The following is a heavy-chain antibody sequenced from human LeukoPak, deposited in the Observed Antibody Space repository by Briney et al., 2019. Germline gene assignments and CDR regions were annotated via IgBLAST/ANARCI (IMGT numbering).Heavy chain of an antibody. Sequence: PSETLSLTCTVSGGSISSSSYYWGWIRQPPGKGLEGIVSIYYSGSTYYHPPLKSRVTISVDTSKNQFSLKLSSVTAADTAVYYCARTKTQRGYSGYDSDYWGQGTLVTVSS. J-gene: IGHJ4*02. CDR3: ARTKTQRGYSGYDSDY. D-gene: IGHD5-12*01. CDR2: IYYSGST. CDR1: GGSISSSSYY. V-gene: IGHV4-39*01.